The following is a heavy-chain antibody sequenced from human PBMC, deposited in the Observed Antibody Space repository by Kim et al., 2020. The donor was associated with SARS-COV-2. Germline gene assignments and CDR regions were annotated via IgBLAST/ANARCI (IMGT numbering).Heavy chain of an antibody. V-gene: IGHV3-23*01. Sequence: GGSLRLSCVASGFTFSNFAMSWVRQAPGKGLEWVSGVNDSGNSKFYADSVRGRFTISRDNSKNTVYLQMNSLRAEDTAVYYCAKSLWVTIHFQNWGQGTLVTVSS. CDR2: VNDSGNSK. CDR3: AKSLWVTIHFQN. D-gene: IGHD4-17*01. J-gene: IGHJ1*01. CDR1: GFTFSNFA.